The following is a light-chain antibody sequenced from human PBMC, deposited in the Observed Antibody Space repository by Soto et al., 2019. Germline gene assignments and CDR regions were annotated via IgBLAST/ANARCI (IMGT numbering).Light chain of an antibody. V-gene: IGKV1-33*01. CDR2: DAS. Sequence: DIQMTQSPSSLSASVGDRVTITCQASRDIRNYLNWYQQKRGKAPKLLIYDASNLETGVPSRFSGRGSGTDVTFTISSLQPEDIATYYCQQYDNLPYTFGQGTKLEIK. CDR3: QQYDNLPYT. CDR1: RDIRNY. J-gene: IGKJ2*01.